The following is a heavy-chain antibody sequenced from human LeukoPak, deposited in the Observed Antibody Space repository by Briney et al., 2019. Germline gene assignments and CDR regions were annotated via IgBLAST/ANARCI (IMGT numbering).Heavy chain of an antibody. CDR2: IYYSGST. CDR1: GGSISSYY. J-gene: IGHJ4*02. CDR3: AREARLSEWFIAFDY. V-gene: IGHV4-59*12. Sequence: SETLSLTCTVSGGSISSYYWSWIRQPPGKGLEWIGYIYYSGSTNYNPSLKSRVTISVDTSKNQFSLRLSSVTAADTAVYYCAREARLSEWFIAFDYWGQGTLVTVSS. D-gene: IGHD3-3*01.